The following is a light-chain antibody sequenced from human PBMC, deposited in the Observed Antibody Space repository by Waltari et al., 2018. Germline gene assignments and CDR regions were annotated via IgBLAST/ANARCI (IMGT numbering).Light chain of an antibody. Sequence: ITCLASKSITNWLACYQKKPGKAPKLLIYKASNLESGVPSRFSGSGSGTEFTLTISSLQPDDFATYYCQQYDNYWTFGQGTKVEIK. CDR1: KSITNW. J-gene: IGKJ1*01. CDR2: KAS. CDR3: QQYDNYWT. V-gene: IGKV1-5*03.